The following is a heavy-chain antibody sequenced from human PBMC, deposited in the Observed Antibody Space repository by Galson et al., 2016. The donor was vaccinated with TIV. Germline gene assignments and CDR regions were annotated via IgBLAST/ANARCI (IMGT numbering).Heavy chain of an antibody. CDR2: MNPGDSET. CDR3: ARERRYYDSSESFDY. Sequence: QSGAEVKKPGESLIISCKASGYMFSAHWFGWVRQMPGKGPEWIGIMNPGDSETRYSPSFEGQVTISADNSISTAYLQWHSLKASDTAVYYCARERRYYDSSESFDYWGQGTLVTVSS. J-gene: IGHJ4*02. D-gene: IGHD3-22*01. CDR1: GYMFSAHW. V-gene: IGHV5-51*03.